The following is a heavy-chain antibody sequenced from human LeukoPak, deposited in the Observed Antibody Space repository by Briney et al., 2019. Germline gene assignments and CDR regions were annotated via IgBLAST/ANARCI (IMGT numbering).Heavy chain of an antibody. D-gene: IGHD4-17*01. V-gene: IGHV3-30*18. CDR3: AKDRYGDYGPFDN. Sequence: GGSLRLSCAASGFNFNSHGMHWGRQAPGKGLEWVALIPSDGSYIYYADSVKGRFTISRDNSKNTLSLQMNSVRPDDTAVYYCAKDRYGDYGPFDNWGQGTMVTVSS. J-gene: IGHJ3*02. CDR2: IPSDGSYI. CDR1: GFNFNSHG.